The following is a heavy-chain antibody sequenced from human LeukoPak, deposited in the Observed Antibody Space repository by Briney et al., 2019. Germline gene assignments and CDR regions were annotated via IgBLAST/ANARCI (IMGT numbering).Heavy chain of an antibody. CDR1: GFTVSSNY. CDR3: AKPQYDSSWYYFDY. Sequence: PGGSLRLSCAASGFTVSSNYMSWVRQAPGKGLEWVSVIYSGGSTYYADSVKGRFSISRDTSRDTLYLQMSSLRAEDTALYYCAKPQYDSSWYYFDYWGQGTLVTVSS. D-gene: IGHD6-13*01. CDR2: IYSGGST. V-gene: IGHV3-53*01. J-gene: IGHJ4*02.